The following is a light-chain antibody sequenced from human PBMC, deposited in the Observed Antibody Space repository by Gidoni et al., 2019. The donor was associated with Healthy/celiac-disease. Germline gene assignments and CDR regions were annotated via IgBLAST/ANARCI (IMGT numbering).Light chain of an antibody. Sequence: QSVLTQPPSVSGAPGPRVTISGTGSSSNIGAGYDVHWYQQLPGTAPNLLIYGNSNRPSGVPDRFSGSKSGTSASLAITGLQAEDEADYYCQSYDSSLSGFYVFGTGTKVTVL. CDR1: SSNIGAGYD. J-gene: IGLJ1*01. CDR3: QSYDSSLSGFYV. V-gene: IGLV1-40*01. CDR2: GNS.